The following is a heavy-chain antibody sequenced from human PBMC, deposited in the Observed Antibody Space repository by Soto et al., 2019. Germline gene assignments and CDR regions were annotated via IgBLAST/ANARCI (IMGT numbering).Heavy chain of an antibody. J-gene: IGHJ5*02. V-gene: IGHV4-30-4*01. CDR3: AREESRDSSSWGNWFDP. CDR1: GGSISSGDYY. Sequence: PSETLSLTCTVSGGSISSGDYYWSWIRQPPGKGLEWIGYIYYSGSTYYNPSLKSRVTISVDTSKNQFSLKLSSVTAADTAVCYCAREESRDSSSWGNWFDPWGQGTLVTVSS. D-gene: IGHD6-13*01. CDR2: IYYSGST.